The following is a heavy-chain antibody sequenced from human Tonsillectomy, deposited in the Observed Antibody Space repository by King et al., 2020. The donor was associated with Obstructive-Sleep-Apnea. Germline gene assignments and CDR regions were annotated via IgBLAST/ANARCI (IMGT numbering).Heavy chain of an antibody. V-gene: IGHV3-30-3*01. Sequence: QLVQSGGGVVQPGRSLRLSCAASGFSFSTYPMHWVRQAPGKGLEWVTIISYDGSNKYYADSVKGRFTVSRDNSKKTLYLQMNSLRADDTALYYCARGRGSWSADYWGQGTLVTVSS. D-gene: IGHD6-13*01. CDR3: ARGRGSWSADY. CDR1: GFSFSTYP. J-gene: IGHJ4*02. CDR2: ISYDGSNK.